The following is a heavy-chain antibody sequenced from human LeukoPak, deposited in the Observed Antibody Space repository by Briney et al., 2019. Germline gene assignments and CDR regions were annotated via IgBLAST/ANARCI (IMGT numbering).Heavy chain of an antibody. V-gene: IGHV3-30*18. D-gene: IGHD3-22*01. J-gene: IGHJ4*02. Sequence: SGGSLRLSCAASGFTFSSYGMHWVHQAPGRGPEWVAVISYDGNIIHYADSVKGRFTISRDNSNNTLYLQMNSLRAEDTAVYYCAKDQTPSVGYYQHYWGQGTLVTVSS. CDR3: AKDQTPSVGYYQHY. CDR1: GFTFSSYG. CDR2: ISYDGNII.